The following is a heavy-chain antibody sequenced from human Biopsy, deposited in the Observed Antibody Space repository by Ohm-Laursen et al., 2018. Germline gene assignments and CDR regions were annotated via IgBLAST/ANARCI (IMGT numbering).Heavy chain of an antibody. CDR2: INGSGGST. D-gene: IGHD3-3*01. J-gene: IGHJ5*02. Sequence: SLRLSCAASGFTFSSHAMSWARQAPGKGLECVSVINGSGGSTYYADPVKGRFTIPRDNSKNTLYLQMNSLRAEDTDMYYCARDLYDFCGGCPFDPWGQGTLVTVS. CDR1: GFTFSSHA. V-gene: IGHV3-23*01. CDR3: ARDLYDFCGGCPFDP.